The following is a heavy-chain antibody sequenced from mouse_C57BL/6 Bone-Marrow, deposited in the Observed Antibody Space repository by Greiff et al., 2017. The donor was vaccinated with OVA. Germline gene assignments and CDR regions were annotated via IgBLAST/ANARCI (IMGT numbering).Heavy chain of an antibody. J-gene: IGHJ3*01. CDR1: GYTFTSYG. D-gene: IGHD2-5*01. CDR2: IYPRSGNT. V-gene: IGHV1-81*01. CDR3: ARSYSNYEGFAY. Sequence: VQLKESGAELARPGASVKLSCKASGYTFTSYGISWVKQRTGQGLEWIGEIYPRSGNTYYNEKFKGKATLTADKSSSTAYMELRSLTSEDSAVYFCARSYSNYEGFAYWGQGTLVTVSA.